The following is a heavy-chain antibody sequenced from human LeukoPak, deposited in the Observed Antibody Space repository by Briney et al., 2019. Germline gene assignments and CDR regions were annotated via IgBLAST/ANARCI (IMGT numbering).Heavy chain of an antibody. Sequence: GGSLRLSCAASGFTFSSYSMNWVRQAPGKGLEWVSSISSSSSYIYYADSLKGRFTISRDNAKNSLYLQMNSLRAEDTAVYYCARDAYFYDSSGYYLNFDYWGQGTLVTVSS. CDR2: ISSSSSYI. V-gene: IGHV3-21*06. CDR1: GFTFSSYS. CDR3: ARDAYFYDSSGYYLNFDY. D-gene: IGHD3-22*01. J-gene: IGHJ4*02.